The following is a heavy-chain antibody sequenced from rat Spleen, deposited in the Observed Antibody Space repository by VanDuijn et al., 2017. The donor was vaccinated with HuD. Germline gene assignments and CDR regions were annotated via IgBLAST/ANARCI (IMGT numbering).Heavy chain of an antibody. CDR1: GFTFSDYA. D-gene: IGHD1-11*01. J-gene: IGHJ2*01. CDR2: IINDGIST. Sequence: EVQLVESDGGLVQPGRSLKLSCAASGFTFSDYAMAWVRQAPKKGLEWIASIINDGISTYYRDSVKGRFTISRDNAKSTLYLQMDSLRSEDTATYYCARHRNYGGIPFDFWGQGVMVTVSS. CDR3: ARHRNYGGIPFDF. V-gene: IGHV5-17*01.